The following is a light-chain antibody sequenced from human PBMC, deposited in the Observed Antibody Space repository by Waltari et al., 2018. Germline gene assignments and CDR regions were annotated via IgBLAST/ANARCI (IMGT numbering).Light chain of an antibody. V-gene: IGLV2-23*01. CDR1: SRDVGGNNI. CDR3: CSYAGSSTYV. Sequence: QSALTQPASVSGSPGQSITISCTGTSRDVGGNNIVFWYQQHPGKAPKLMIYEGSKRPSGVSNRFSGSKSGNTASLTISGLQAEDEADYYCCSYAGSSTYVFGTGTKVTVL. J-gene: IGLJ1*01. CDR2: EGS.